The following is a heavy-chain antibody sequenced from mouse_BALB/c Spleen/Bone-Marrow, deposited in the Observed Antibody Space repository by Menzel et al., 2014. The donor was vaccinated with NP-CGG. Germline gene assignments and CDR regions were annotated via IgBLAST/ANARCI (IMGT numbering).Heavy chain of an antibody. Sequence: DVHLVESGGGLVQPGGSRKLSCAASGFTFSSFGMHWVRQAPEKGLEWVACISSGSSTIYYADTVKGRFTISRDNPKNTLFLQMTSLRSEDTAMYYCARGGNYAWFAYWGQGTLVTVSA. CDR2: ISSGSSTI. J-gene: IGHJ3*01. CDR3: ARGGNYAWFAY. V-gene: IGHV5-17*02. CDR1: GFTFSSFG. D-gene: IGHD2-1*01.